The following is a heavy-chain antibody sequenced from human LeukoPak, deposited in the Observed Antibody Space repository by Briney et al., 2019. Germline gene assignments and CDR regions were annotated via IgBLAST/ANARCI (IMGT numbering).Heavy chain of an antibody. CDR1: GGTFSSYA. CDR2: IIPILGIA. V-gene: IGHV1-69*04. D-gene: IGHD3-10*01. Sequence: ASVKVSCKASGGTFSSYAISWVRQAPGQGLEWMGRIIPILGIANYAQKFQGRVTITADKSTSTAYMELSSLRSEDTAVYYCARDPMVRGVIQWFDPWGQGTLVTVSP. CDR3: ARDPMVRGVIQWFDP. J-gene: IGHJ5*02.